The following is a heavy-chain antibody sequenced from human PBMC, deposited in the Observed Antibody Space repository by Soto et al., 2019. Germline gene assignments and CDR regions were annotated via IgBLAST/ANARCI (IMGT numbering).Heavy chain of an antibody. CDR2: INPSGSST. D-gene: IGHD1-26*01. CDR1: GERFTNDF. Sequence: ASVKVSCEASGERFTNDFMHWVRQAPGQGLEWMGIINPSGSSTTYAQKFQGRVTMTRDTSTSTLYMELRSLRSEDTAVYYCATRVGSVGVLDYWGLGTLVTVS. J-gene: IGHJ4*02. CDR3: ATRVGSVGVLDY. V-gene: IGHV1-46*01.